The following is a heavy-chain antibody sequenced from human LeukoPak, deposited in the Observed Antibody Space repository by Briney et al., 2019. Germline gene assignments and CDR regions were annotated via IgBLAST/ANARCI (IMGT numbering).Heavy chain of an antibody. D-gene: IGHD2-2*01. Sequence: ASVKVSCKAPGYTFTSYGISWVRQAPGQGLEWMGWISAYNGNTNYAQKLQGRVTMTTDTSTSTAYMELRSLRSDDTAVYYCARAVAAAKRGDFFDYWGQGTLVTVSS. V-gene: IGHV1-18*01. J-gene: IGHJ4*02. CDR1: GYTFTSYG. CDR3: ARAVAAAKRGDFFDY. CDR2: ISAYNGNT.